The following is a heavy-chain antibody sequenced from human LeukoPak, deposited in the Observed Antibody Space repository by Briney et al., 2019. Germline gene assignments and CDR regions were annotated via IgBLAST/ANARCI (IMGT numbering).Heavy chain of an antibody. Sequence: ASVKVSCKASGYTFTSYDINWVRQATGQGLEWMGWMNPNSGNTGYAQKFQGRVTMTRDTSTSTVYMELSSLRSEDTAVYYCARDIKYYYDSSGYYRHDAFDIWGQGTMVTVSS. CDR1: GYTFTSYD. CDR3: ARDIKYYYDSSGYYRHDAFDI. J-gene: IGHJ3*02. D-gene: IGHD3-22*01. CDR2: MNPNSGNT. V-gene: IGHV1-8*01.